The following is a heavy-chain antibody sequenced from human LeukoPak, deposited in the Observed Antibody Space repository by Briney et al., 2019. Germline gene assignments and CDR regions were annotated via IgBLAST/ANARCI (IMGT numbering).Heavy chain of an antibody. V-gene: IGHV3-9*01. CDR3: AKDRWGQPYYFDY. J-gene: IGHJ4*02. CDR2: ISWNSGSI. CDR1: GFTFDDYA. Sequence: PGRSLRLSCAASGFTFDDYAMHWVRQAPGKGLEWVSGISWNSGSIGYADSVKGRFTISRDNAKNSLYLQMNSLRAEDTALYYCAKDRWGQPYYFDYWGQGTLVTVSS. D-gene: IGHD3-16*01.